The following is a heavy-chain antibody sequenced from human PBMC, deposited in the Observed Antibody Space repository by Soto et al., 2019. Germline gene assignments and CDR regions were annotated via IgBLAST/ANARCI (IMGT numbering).Heavy chain of an antibody. D-gene: IGHD6-25*01. CDR3: AKDSAYGYFDL. CDR1: VFTFSSYA. Sequence: WWSLRLSCSASVFTFSSYAMSWFRQAPGKGLEWVSAISGSGGSTYYADSVKGRFTISRDNSKNTLYLQMNSLRAEDTAVYYCAKDSAYGYFDLWGRGTLVTVSS. CDR2: ISGSGGST. J-gene: IGHJ2*01. V-gene: IGHV3-23*01.